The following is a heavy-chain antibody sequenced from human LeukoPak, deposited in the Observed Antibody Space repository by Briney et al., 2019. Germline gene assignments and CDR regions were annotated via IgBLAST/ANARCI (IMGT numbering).Heavy chain of an antibody. D-gene: IGHD3-22*01. CDR2: IIPIFGTA. V-gene: IGHV1-69*13. J-gene: IGHJ3*02. CDR1: GGTFSSYA. Sequence: SVKVSCKASGGTFSSYAISWVRQAPGQGLEWMGGIIPIFGTANYAQKFQGRVTITADESTSTAYMELSSLRSEDTAVYYCARDGYYYDSSGYFDAFDIWGQGTMVTVSS. CDR3: ARDGYYYDSSGYFDAFDI.